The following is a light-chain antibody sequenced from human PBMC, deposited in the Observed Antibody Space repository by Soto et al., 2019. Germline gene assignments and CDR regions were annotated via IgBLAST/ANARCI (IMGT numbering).Light chain of an antibody. Sequence: DIQMTQSPSSLSASVGDRVTITCQASQDISNYLNWYQQKPGKAPKLLIYAASTLQSGVPSRFSGSGSGTDFTLTISCLQSEDFATYYCQQYYSYPPWTFGQGTKVDNK. V-gene: IGKV1-16*01. J-gene: IGKJ1*01. CDR1: QDISNY. CDR2: AAS. CDR3: QQYYSYPPWT.